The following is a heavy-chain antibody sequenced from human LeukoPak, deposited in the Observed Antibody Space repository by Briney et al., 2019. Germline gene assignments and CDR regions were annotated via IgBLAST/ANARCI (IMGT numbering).Heavy chain of an antibody. CDR1: GGSISSGGYY. J-gene: IGHJ5*02. CDR2: INHSGST. CDR3: ASLYSSGVNWFDP. D-gene: IGHD6-19*01. Sequence: PSETLSLTCTVSGGSISSGGYYWSWIRQPPGKGLEWIGEINHSGSTNYNPSLKSRVTISADTSKNQFSLRLSSVTAADTAVYYCASLYSSGVNWFDPWGQGTLVTVSS. V-gene: IGHV4-39*07.